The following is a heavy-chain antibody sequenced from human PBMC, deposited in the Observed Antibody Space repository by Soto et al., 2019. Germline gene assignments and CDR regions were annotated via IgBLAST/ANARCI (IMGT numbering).Heavy chain of an antibody. V-gene: IGHV1-18*04. D-gene: IGHD6-19*01. J-gene: IGHJ4*02. CDR2: ISAYNGNT. CDR1: GYTFTSYG. CDR3: ARDPSGWYTVPDRSMYYFDY. Sequence: ASVKVSCKASGYTFTSYGISWVRQAPGQGPEWMGWISAYNGNTNYAQKLQGRVTMTTDTSTSTAYMELRSLRSDDTAVYYCARDPSGWYTVPDRSMYYFDYWGQGTLVTVSS.